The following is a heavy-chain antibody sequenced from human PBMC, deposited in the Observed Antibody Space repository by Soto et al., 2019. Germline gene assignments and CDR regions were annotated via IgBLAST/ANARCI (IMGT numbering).Heavy chain of an antibody. CDR1: GYPVTAYY. D-gene: IGHD3-3*01. CDR3: ARGGGVGVAGSAAFDM. V-gene: IGHV1-2*02. J-gene: IGHJ3*02. Sequence: QLHLVQSGAVVKKPGASVTVSCSASGYPVTAYYMHWVRQAPGRGLEWMGGINPATGAAKYTQTFQGRVTMTRDTSTSTVFMDPSGLTSGDTAVFYCARGGGVGVAGSAAFDMWGQGTLVTVSS. CDR2: INPATGAA.